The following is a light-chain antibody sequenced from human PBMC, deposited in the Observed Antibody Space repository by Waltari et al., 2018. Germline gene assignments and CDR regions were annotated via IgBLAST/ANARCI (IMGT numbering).Light chain of an antibody. Sequence: DIVLTQSPGTLSLSPGERATLSCRASQSVSSSYLAWYQQKPGQAPRLLIYGASSRATGIPDRFSGSVSGTDFTLTISRLEPEDFAVYYCQQYGSSPLYTFGQGTKLEIK. CDR3: QQYGSSPLYT. V-gene: IGKV3-20*01. CDR2: GAS. CDR1: QSVSSSY. J-gene: IGKJ2*01.